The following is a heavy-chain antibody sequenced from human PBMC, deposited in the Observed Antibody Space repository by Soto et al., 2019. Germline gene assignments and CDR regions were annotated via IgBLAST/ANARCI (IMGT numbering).Heavy chain of an antibody. Sequence: SETLSLTCKVSGGSMRGYSWSWIRQTPGEGLEWIGYVSHSGRTYYSPSLKNRVTISLDMSKNHFALHVNSVDPADTAVYYCARVAMENYHDMWSGSTSSALDVWGQGTTATVSS. D-gene: IGHD3-3*01. CDR2: VSHSGRT. V-gene: IGHV4-59*13. CDR1: GGSMRGYS. J-gene: IGHJ6*02. CDR3: ARVAMENYHDMWSGSTSSALDV.